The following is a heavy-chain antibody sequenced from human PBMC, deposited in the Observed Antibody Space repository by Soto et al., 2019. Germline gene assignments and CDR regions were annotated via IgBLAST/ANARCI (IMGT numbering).Heavy chain of an antibody. V-gene: IGHV3-21*01. CDR1: SFTFTRYS. CDR3: ARGSEDLTSNFDY. CDR2: ISSTTNYI. J-gene: IGHJ4*02. Sequence: GSLELSRASSSFTFTRYSMNWVRQAPGKGLEWVSSISSTTNYIYYADSMKGRFTVSRDNAKNSVYLEMNSLSAEDTALYYCARGSEDLTSNFDYWGQGTLVTVAS.